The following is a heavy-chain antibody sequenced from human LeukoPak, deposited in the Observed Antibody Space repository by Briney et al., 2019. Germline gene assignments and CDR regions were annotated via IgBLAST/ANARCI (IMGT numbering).Heavy chain of an antibody. CDR1: GGTFSSYA. Sequence: ASVKVSCKASGGTFSSYAISWVRQAPGQGLEWMGRIIPILGIANYAQKFQGRVTITSDKSTSTAYMELSSLRSEDTAVYYCALPPPRYFDWLSPFDYWGQGTLVTVSS. V-gene: IGHV1-69*10. J-gene: IGHJ4*02. CDR2: IIPILGIA. CDR3: ALPPPRYFDWLSPFDY. D-gene: IGHD3-9*01.